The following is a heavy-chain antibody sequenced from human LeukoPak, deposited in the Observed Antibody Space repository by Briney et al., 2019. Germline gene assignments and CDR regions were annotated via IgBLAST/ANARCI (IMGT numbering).Heavy chain of an antibody. J-gene: IGHJ4*02. CDR1: GFTFSSYA. V-gene: IGHV3-23*01. CDR2: ISGSGGST. CDR3: ARDLVTESYSTALDY. D-gene: IGHD2-21*01. Sequence: GGSLRLSCAASGFTFSSYAMSWVRQAPGKGLEWVSAISGSGGSTYYADSVKGRFTISRDNSKNTLYLQMNSLRAEDTAVYYCARDLVTESYSTALDYWGQGTLVTVSS.